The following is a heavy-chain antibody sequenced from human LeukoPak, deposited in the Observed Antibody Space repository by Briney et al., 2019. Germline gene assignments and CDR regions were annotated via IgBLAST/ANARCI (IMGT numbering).Heavy chain of an antibody. CDR2: ISDSGGIT. V-gene: IGHV3-23*01. Sequence: GGSLRLSFLASGFRFSNLAMGWVRQAPGNGLEWVSVISDSGGITYYSDSVKGRFTISRDNSRNTLYLQMNSMRVDDTAVYYCAKDARRYSGWYFFDHWGQGTLVTVSS. D-gene: IGHD6-19*01. J-gene: IGHJ4*02. CDR1: GFRFSNLA. CDR3: AKDARRYSGWYFFDH.